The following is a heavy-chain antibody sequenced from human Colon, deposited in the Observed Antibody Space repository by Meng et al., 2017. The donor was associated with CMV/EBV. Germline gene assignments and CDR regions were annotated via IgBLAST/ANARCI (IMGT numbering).Heavy chain of an antibody. CDR3: ARDNYYDDSQIFYKTGRFDP. V-gene: IGHV1-18*01. D-gene: IGHD3-16*01. CDR1: GYTFTRQA. J-gene: IGHJ5*02. CDR2: INTYNGNT. Sequence: QLQLVQSGAEVKKPEASVKVCCKASGYTFTRQAISWVRQSPGQGLEWMGWINTYNGNTDYSQKFQGRVTMTTDTSTNTAYMELRSLKSDDTAVYYCARDNYYDDSQIFYKTGRFDPWGQGTLVTVSS.